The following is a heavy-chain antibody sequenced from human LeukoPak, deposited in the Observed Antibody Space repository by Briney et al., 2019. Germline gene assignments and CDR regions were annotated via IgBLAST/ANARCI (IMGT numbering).Heavy chain of an antibody. D-gene: IGHD3-10*01. CDR1: GGPISSYY. CDR3: ARAMVEAFDI. J-gene: IGHJ3*02. Sequence: SETLSLTCTVSGGPISSYYWSWIRQPPGKGLEWIGYIYYSGSTNYNPSLKSRVTISVDTSKNQFSLKLSSVTAADTAVYYCARAMVEAFDIWGQGTMVTVSS. V-gene: IGHV4-59*01. CDR2: IYYSGST.